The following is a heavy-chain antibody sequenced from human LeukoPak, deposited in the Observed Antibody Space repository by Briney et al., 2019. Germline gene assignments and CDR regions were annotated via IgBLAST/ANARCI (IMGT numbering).Heavy chain of an antibody. Sequence: ASVKVSCKASGYTFTSYAMHWVRQAPGQGLEWMGWINPNSGGTNYAQKFQGRVTMTRDTSISTAYMELSRLRSDDTAVYYCARAPLRGQLLLDYWGQGTLVTVSS. CDR2: INPNSGGT. D-gene: IGHD6-6*01. CDR3: ARAPLRGQLLLDY. CDR1: GYTFTSYA. J-gene: IGHJ4*02. V-gene: IGHV1-2*02.